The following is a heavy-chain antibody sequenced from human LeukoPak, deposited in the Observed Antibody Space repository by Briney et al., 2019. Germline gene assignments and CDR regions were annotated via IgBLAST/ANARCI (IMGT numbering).Heavy chain of an antibody. Sequence: GGSLRLSCAASGFTFSSYWMSWVRQAPGKGLEWVANIKQDGSEKYYVDSVKGRFTISRDNAKNSLYLQMNSLRAEDTAVYYCARDRRISSGWYRGYYFDYWGQGTLATVSS. CDR2: IKQDGSEK. CDR1: GFTFSSYW. CDR3: ARDRRISSGWYRGYYFDY. D-gene: IGHD6-19*01. J-gene: IGHJ4*02. V-gene: IGHV3-7*01.